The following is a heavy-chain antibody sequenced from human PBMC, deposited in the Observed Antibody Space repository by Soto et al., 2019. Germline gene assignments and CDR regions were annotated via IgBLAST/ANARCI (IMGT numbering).Heavy chain of an antibody. CDR3: ARGGQGGDTLLAWGNYYDYGMDV. Sequence: QVQLQESGPGLVKPSETLSLTCTVSGGSISSYYWSWIRQPPGQGLEWIGYIYYSGSTNYNPSLKRQHTISVHTSKIHVARKLSSVTAADTAGYYCARGGQGGDTLLAWGNYYDYGMDVWGQGTTVTVSS. D-gene: IGHD3-16*01. CDR1: GGSISSYY. V-gene: IGHV4-59*01. CDR2: IYYSGST. J-gene: IGHJ6*02.